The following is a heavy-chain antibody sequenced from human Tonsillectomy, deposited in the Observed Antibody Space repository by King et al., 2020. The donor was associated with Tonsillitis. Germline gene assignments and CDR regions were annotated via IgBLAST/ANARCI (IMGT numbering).Heavy chain of an antibody. V-gene: IGHV4-59*08. CDR1: GGSISGYY. J-gene: IGHJ5*02. CDR2: IYYSGST. CDR3: AGLANWFDP. Sequence: VQLQESGPGLVKPSETLSLTCTVSGGSISGYYWSWIRQPPGKGLEWIGYIYYSGSTKYNPSLKSRVTIPVNTAKNQFSLKLRSVTATDTAVYYCAGLANWFDPWGQGTLVTVSS.